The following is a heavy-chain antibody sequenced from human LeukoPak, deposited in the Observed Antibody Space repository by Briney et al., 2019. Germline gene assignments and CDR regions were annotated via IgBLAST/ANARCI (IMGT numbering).Heavy chain of an antibody. J-gene: IGHJ4*02. CDR2: IYYSGST. CDR1: GGSISSYY. V-gene: IGHV4-59*01. CDR3: ARVPNSGWYYFDY. Sequence: PSETLSLTCTVSGGSISSYYWSWIRQPPGKGLEWIGYIYYSGSTSYNPSLKSRVTISVGTSKNQFSLKLSSVTAADTGVYYCARVPNSGWYYFDYWGQGTLVTVSS. D-gene: IGHD6-19*01.